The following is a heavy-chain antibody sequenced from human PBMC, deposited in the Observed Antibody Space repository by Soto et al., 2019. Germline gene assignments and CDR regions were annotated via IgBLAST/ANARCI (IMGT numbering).Heavy chain of an antibody. CDR3: GRIVSSAHGDFSD. V-gene: IGHV4-31*03. J-gene: IGHJ4*02. Sequence: QVQLQQAGPGLVKPSQTLFLTCTISGGSISTGAYYWSWIRQHQGKGLELLGYIYYSGSTYYNPSPKSRVTISGDTSKNQFSVKLSSVTAADTAVYYCGRIVSSAHGDFSDWGQTTIVTVSS. D-gene: IGHD2-15*01. CDR2: IYYSGST. CDR1: GGSISTGAYY.